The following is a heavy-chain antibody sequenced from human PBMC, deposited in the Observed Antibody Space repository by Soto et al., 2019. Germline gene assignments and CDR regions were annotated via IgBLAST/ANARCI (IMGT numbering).Heavy chain of an antibody. CDR3: AKVPSQYIWGSYLRYYDY. CDR2: VSAPSDYA. J-gene: IGHJ4*02. D-gene: IGHD3-16*02. Sequence: EVQILESGGGLVQPGGSLRLSCAASGFTFSNYAMTWFRQAPGRGLEWGSAVSAPSDYAYYADSVKDRFTISRDNSKNTLYLQIDSLRAEDTAVYYCAKVPSQYIWGSYLRYYDYRGQGTLVTVSS. CDR1: GFTFSNYA. V-gene: IGHV3-23*01.